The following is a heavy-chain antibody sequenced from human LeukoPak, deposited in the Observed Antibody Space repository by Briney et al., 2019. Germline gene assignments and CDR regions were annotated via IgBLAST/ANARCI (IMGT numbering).Heavy chain of an antibody. CDR3: ARDLPFED. Sequence: ASVTVSCKASGYTFIAYHMHWVRQAPGQGLEWMGRIHPSSGATNYAQRSQGRVTLTRDTSINTAYMELSRLTSDDTAVYYCARDLPFEDWGQGTLVTVSS. CDR2: IHPSSGAT. CDR1: GYTFIAYH. V-gene: IGHV1-2*06. D-gene: IGHD2/OR15-2a*01. J-gene: IGHJ4*02.